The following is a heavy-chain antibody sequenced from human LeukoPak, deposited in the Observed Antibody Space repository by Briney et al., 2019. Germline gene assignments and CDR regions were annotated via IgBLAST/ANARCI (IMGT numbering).Heavy chain of an antibody. V-gene: IGHV3-15*01. Sequence: PGGSLRLSCAASGFTFSNAWLSWVRQAPGKGLEWVGRIKSKTDGGTTDYAPPVKGRFTISRDDSKNTLYLQMNSLKTEVIPVYYCTAAGAGDYWGQGTKVTVSS. J-gene: IGHJ4*02. CDR2: IKSKTDGGTT. CDR1: GFTFSNAW. CDR3: TAAGAGDY. D-gene: IGHD6-19*01.